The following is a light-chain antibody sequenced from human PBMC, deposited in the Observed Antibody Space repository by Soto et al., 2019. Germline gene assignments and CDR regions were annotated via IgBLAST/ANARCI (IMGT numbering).Light chain of an antibody. V-gene: IGKV1-5*01. CDR2: DAS. J-gene: IGKJ5*01. CDR3: QQFNSL. Sequence: DIQMTQSPSTLSASVGDRVTITCRASQSISSWLAWYQQKPGKAPKLLIYDASSLESGVPSRFSGSGSGTHFILTIRNLQPEDFATYYCQQFNSLFGQGTRLEI. CDR1: QSISSW.